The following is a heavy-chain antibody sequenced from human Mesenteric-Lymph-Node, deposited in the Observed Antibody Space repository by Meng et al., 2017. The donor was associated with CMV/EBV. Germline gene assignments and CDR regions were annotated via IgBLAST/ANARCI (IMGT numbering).Heavy chain of an antibody. CDR2: VDHSGTT. Sequence: ESFRGHYWSWIRQAPGKGLEWIGEVDHSGTTRYKSSFKSRVTISVDTSRNQFFLKLRSVTAADTAVYYCARDKGVRGTSYENPFFDFWGQGTLVTVSS. J-gene: IGHJ4*02. CDR1: ESFRGHY. CDR3: ARDKGVRGTSYENPFFDF. D-gene: IGHD5-12*01. V-gene: IGHV4-34*09.